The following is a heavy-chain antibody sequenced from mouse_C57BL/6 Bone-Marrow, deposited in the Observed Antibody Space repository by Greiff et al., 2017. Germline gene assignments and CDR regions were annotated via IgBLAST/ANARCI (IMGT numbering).Heavy chain of an antibody. CDR1: GFNIKDYY. Sequence: VHVKQSGAELVKPGASVKLSCTASGFNIKDYYMHWVKQRTEQGLEWIGRIGPENGETKYDPKFQGKATITSDTSSNTAYLQLSSLTSEDTAVYYCAWVYDCAYWGQGTLVTVSA. CDR3: AWVYDCAY. J-gene: IGHJ3*01. D-gene: IGHD2-12*01. V-gene: IGHV14-2*01. CDR2: IGPENGET.